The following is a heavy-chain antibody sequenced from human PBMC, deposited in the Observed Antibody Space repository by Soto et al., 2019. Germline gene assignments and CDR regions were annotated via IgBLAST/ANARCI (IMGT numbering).Heavy chain of an antibody. V-gene: IGHV3-15*07. CDR1: GFAFNNVW. D-gene: IGHD3-3*01. J-gene: IGHJ4*02. CDR3: NTDYDFGSGHTPL. Sequence: QLVESGGGLVKPGGSLVLSCAGSGFAFNNVWLHWVRQTPGKGLEWVGRIKSKPDGETTDYAAPVKGRFIISRDDSKNTLYLQMNSLQTEDSGLYYCNTDYDFGSGHTPLWGQGTLVTVSS. CDR2: IKSKPDGETT.